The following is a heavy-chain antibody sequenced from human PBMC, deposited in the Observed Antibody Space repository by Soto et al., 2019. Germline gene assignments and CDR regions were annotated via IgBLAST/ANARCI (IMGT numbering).Heavy chain of an antibody. CDR3: ARGYCSSTSCYSSAFDI. J-gene: IGHJ3*02. V-gene: IGHV4-4*02. CDR2: IYYSGST. Sequence: SETLSLTCGVSGDSVSSVNWWSWVRQAPGKGLEWIGYIYYSGSTNYNPSLKSRVTISVDTSKNQFSLKLSSVTAADTAVYYCARGYCSSTSCYSSAFDIWGQGTMVTVSS. CDR1: GDSVSSVNW. D-gene: IGHD2-2*01.